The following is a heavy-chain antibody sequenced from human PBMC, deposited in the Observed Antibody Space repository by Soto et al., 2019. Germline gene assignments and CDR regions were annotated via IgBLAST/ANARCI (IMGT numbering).Heavy chain of an antibody. CDR3: PIEGSDGGGAFDI. D-gene: IGHD3-16*01. CDR1: GGTFSSYA. Sequence: SVKVSCKASGGTFSSYAISWVRQAPGQGLEWMGGIIPIFGTANYAQKFLGRVTITADESTSTAYMELSSLRSEDTAVYYCPIEGSDGGGAFDIWGQGIMVSVS. V-gene: IGHV1-69*13. CDR2: IIPIFGTA. J-gene: IGHJ3*02.